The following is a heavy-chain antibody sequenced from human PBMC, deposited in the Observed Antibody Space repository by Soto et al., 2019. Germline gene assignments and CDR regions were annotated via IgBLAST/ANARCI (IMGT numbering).Heavy chain of an antibody. J-gene: IGHJ3*02. CDR2: IYYSGST. Sequence: SETLSLTCTVSGGSVSSGSYYWSWIRQPPGKGLEWIGYIYYSGSTNYNPSLKSRVTISVDTSKNQFSLKLSSVTAADTAVCYCARDQNCSGGSCYLDAFDIWGQGTMVTV. D-gene: IGHD2-15*01. CDR3: ARDQNCSGGSCYLDAFDI. V-gene: IGHV4-61*01. CDR1: GGSVSSGSYY.